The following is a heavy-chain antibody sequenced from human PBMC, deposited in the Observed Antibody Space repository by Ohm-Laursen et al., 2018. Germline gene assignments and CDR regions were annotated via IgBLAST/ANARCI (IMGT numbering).Heavy chain of an antibody. CDR1: EFTFTNAW. CDR2: ISSSSSTI. CDR3: ASGTILDY. J-gene: IGHJ4*02. Sequence: GSLRLSFAASEFTFTNAWMSCVRKAPGQGLGWVSYISSSSSTIYYADSVKGRFTISRDNAKNSLYLQMNSLRAEDTAVYYCASGTILDYWGQGTLVTVSS. V-gene: IGHV3-48*01. D-gene: IGHD3-3*01.